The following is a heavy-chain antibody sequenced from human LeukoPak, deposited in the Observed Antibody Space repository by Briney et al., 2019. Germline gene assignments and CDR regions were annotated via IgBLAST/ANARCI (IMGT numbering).Heavy chain of an antibody. J-gene: IGHJ4*02. V-gene: IGHV1-18*01. CDR3: ASIHSAVCSSTSCYFSPPIN. CDR1: GYIFTSYG. CDR2: INAYNGNR. Sequence: ASVKVSCKASGYIFTSYGISWVGQAPGQGLEWMGWINAYNGNRNYAQKLQGRVTMTTDTATSTAYMELRSLRSDDTAVYYCASIHSAVCSSTSCYFSPPINWGQGTLVTVS. D-gene: IGHD2-2*01.